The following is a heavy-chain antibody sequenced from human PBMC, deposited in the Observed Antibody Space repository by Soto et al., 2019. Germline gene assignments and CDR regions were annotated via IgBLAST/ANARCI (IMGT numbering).Heavy chain of an antibody. V-gene: IGHV1-2*02. CDR2: IKPNSGGT. D-gene: IGHD3-10*01. CDR3: ARTRGVIPRVTYNWFDP. Sequence: GASVKVSCKASGYSFSGYYMNWVRQAPGQGLEWMGWIKPNSGGTEYAQKFQGRVTMTRDTSISTAYMELRGLRYDDTAVYYCARTRGVIPRVTYNWFDPWGQGTLVTVSS. J-gene: IGHJ5*02. CDR1: GYSFSGYY.